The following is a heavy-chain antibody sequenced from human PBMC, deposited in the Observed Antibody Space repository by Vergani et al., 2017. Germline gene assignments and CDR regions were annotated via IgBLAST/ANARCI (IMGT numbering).Heavy chain of an antibody. V-gene: IGHV1-2*02. CDR2: INPKSGDA. CDR3: ASVHSSSSNMGDY. J-gene: IGHJ4*02. D-gene: IGHD6-6*01. Sequence: QVQLVQSGAEVKKPGASVKVSCKASGYTFTGYFMHWVRQAPGQGLEWMGWINPKSGDALYAQRFHGRVTMTRDTSINTAYMELRSLRSDDTAVYYCASVHSSSSNMGDYWGQGTLVTVSS. CDR1: GYTFTGYF.